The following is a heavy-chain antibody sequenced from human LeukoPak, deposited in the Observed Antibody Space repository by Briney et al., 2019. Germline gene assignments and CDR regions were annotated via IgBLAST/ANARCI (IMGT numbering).Heavy chain of an antibody. CDR3: ARHESGSSDPYNWFDP. D-gene: IGHD6-6*01. Sequence: SETLSLTCTVSGDSFSSVTDYWAWIRQPPGKGLEWIASGDYSGGTYYNPSLESRVAISADMSKIQFSLKLTSVTGADTAVFYCARHESGSSDPYNWFDPWGQGTLVTVSS. V-gene: IGHV4-39*01. CDR1: GDSFSSVTDY. J-gene: IGHJ5*02. CDR2: GDYSGGT.